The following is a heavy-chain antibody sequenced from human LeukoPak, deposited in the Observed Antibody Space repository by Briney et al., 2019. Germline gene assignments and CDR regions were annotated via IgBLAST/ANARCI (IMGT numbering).Heavy chain of an antibody. D-gene: IGHD3-22*01. CDR2: IYPDHSDT. Sequence: GESLKISCKGSGYSFTNYWVGWVRQMPGKGLEWMGIIYPDHSDTRYSPSFQGQVTISADKSISTAYLQWSSLKASDTAIYYCARRSYYDSGGYYYDFWGQGTLVTVSS. CDR1: GYSFTNYW. V-gene: IGHV5-51*01. CDR3: ARRSYYDSGGYYYDF. J-gene: IGHJ4*02.